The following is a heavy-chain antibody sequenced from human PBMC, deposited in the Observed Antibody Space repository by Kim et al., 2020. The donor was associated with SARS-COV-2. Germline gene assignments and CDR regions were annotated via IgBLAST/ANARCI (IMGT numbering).Heavy chain of an antibody. CDR2: IYYSGST. CDR3: ARDGSGTRAWGWFDP. CDR1: GGSISSGGYY. Sequence: SETLSLTCTVSGGSISSGGYYWSWIRQHPGKGLEWIGYIYYSGSTYYNPSLKSRVTISVDTSKNQFSLKLSSVTAADTAVYYCARDGSGTRAWGWFDPWGQGTLVTVSS. J-gene: IGHJ5*02. V-gene: IGHV4-31*03. D-gene: IGHD3-10*01.